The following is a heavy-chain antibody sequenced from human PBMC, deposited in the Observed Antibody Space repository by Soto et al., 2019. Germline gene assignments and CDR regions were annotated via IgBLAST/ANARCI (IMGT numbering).Heavy chain of an antibody. CDR3: AKAFFYSSSSNNYYSYGMDV. D-gene: IGHD6-6*01. J-gene: IGHJ6*02. CDR2: IIPVFGTT. CDR1: GGIFTSYV. V-gene: IGHV1-69*06. Sequence: QVQLVQSGAEVKKPGSSVKVSCKASGGIFTSYVVSWVRQAPGQGLEWMGGIIPVFGTTNYAQKFQGRVTITADTSTTTAYMELSSLSSEDTAVYYCAKAFFYSSSSNNYYSYGMDVWGQGTTVTVSS.